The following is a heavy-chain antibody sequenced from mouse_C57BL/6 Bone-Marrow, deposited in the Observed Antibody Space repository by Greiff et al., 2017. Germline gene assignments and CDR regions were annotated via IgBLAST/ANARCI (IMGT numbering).Heavy chain of an antibody. J-gene: IGHJ3*01. D-gene: IGHD2-12*01. CDR3: ARKYDVGFAY. CDR1: GYTFTSYW. V-gene: IGHV1-55*01. Sequence: VQLQQPGAELVKPGASVTMSCKASGYTFTSYWITWVKQRPGQGLEWIGDIYPGSGSTNYNEKFKSKATLTVDTSSSTAYMQLSSLTSEVSAFYYCARKYDVGFAYWGQGTLVTVSA. CDR2: IYPGSGST.